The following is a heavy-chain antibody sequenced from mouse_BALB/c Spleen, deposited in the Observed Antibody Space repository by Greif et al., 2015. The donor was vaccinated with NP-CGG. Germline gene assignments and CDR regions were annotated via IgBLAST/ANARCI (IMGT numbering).Heavy chain of an antibody. CDR3: ARSDYRYDVDY. D-gene: IGHD2-14*01. CDR2: ILPGSGST. V-gene: IGHV1-9*01. J-gene: IGHJ2*01. Sequence: VQLVESGAELMKPGASVKISCKATGYTFSSYWIEWVKQRPGHGLEWIGEILPGSGSTNYNEKFKGKATFTADTSSNTAYMQHGSLTSEDSAVYYCARSDYRYDVDYWGQGTTLTVSS. CDR1: GYTFSSYW.